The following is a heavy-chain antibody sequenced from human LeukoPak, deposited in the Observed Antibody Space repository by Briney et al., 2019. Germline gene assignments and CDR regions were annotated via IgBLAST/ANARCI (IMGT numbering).Heavy chain of an antibody. CDR2: IYSDNT. D-gene: IGHD2-2*01. V-gene: IGHV3-53*01. Sequence: GGSLRLSCTVSGFTVSSNSMSWVRQAPGKGLEWVSFIYSDNTHYSDSVKGRFTISRDNSKNTLYLQMNSLRAEDTAVYYCAREYQLLMMGWFDPWGQGTLVTVSS. CDR1: GFTVSSNS. J-gene: IGHJ5*02. CDR3: AREYQLLMMGWFDP.